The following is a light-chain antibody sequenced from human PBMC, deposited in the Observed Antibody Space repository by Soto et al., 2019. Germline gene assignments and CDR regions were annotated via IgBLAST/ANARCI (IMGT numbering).Light chain of an antibody. Sequence: EIVLTQSPGTLSLSPGERATLSCRASQSVSSSYLAWYQQKPGQAPRLLIYGASSRATGIPDKFSGSGSGTDFTLTISRLEPDDFAVYYCQQYNSWPLTFGGGTKVDI. CDR2: GAS. CDR1: QSVSSSY. CDR3: QQYNSWPLT. J-gene: IGKJ4*01. V-gene: IGKV3-20*01.